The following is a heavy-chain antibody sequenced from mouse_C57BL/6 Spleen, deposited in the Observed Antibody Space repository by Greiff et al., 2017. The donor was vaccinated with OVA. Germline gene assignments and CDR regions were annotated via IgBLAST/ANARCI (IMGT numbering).Heavy chain of an antibody. CDR1: GYTFTSYW. D-gene: IGHD2-4*01. CDR3: ARRGDYDRFAY. V-gene: IGHV1-50*01. Sequence: VQLQQPGAELVKPGASVKLSCKASGYTFTSYWMQWVKQRPGQGLEWIGEIDPSDSSTNYNQKFKGKATLTVDTSSSTAYMQLSSLTSEDSAVYYCARRGDYDRFAYWGQGTLVTVSA. CDR2: IDPSDSST. J-gene: IGHJ3*01.